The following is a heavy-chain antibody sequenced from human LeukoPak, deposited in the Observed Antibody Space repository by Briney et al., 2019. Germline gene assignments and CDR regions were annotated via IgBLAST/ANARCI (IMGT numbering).Heavy chain of an antibody. CDR2: LSSSSSYI. CDR1: GFSFSSYS. Sequence: GGSLRLSCAASGFSFSSYSMNWVRQAPGKGLEWVSSLSSSSSYIHYAGSVKGRFTISRDNPKNSLYLQINSLRAEDTAVYYCARGNYYDGYFDYWGQGTLVTVSS. CDR3: ARGNYYDGYFDY. D-gene: IGHD3-22*01. V-gene: IGHV3-21*01. J-gene: IGHJ4*02.